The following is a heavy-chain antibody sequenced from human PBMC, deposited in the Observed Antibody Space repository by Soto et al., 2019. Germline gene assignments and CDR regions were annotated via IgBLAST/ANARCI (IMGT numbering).Heavy chain of an antibody. J-gene: IGHJ4*02. CDR2: ISSSGTTT. V-gene: IGHV3-11*01. CDR1: GFTFSDFY. CDR3: ARSWGGGGYELKY. D-gene: IGHD3-10*01. Sequence: QVQLVESGGGLVKPGGSLRLSCAASGFTFSDFYMSWIRQAPGKGLEWISYISSSGTTTYYTDSVKGRFTISRDNSMSSLNLQMNTLRHEDTAVYYCARSWGGGGYELKYWGQGTLVTVSS.